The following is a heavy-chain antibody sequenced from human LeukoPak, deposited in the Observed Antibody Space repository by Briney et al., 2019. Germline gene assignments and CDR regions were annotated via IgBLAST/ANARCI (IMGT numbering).Heavy chain of an antibody. CDR1: GYTFTGYY. D-gene: IGHD2-8*01. Sequence: PGASVKVSCKASGYTFTGYYMHWVRQAPGQGLEWMGWINPNSGGTNYAQKFQGRVTMTRDTSISTAYMELSRLRSDDTAVYYCARSGAYCTNGVCYRSYFDYWGQGTLVTVSS. CDR2: INPNSGGT. CDR3: ARSGAYCTNGVCYRSYFDY. J-gene: IGHJ4*02. V-gene: IGHV1-2*02.